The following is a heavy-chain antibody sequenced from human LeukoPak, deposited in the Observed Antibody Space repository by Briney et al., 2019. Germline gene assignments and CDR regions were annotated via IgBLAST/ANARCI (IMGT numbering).Heavy chain of an antibody. V-gene: IGHV3-53*01. Sequence: GGSLRLSCAASEFTISTNYMSWVRQAPGKGLEWVSVMYTGGSTYYADSVKGRFTISRDNSKNTLYLQMNSLRAEDTALYYCARAPFYYDSSGYPYFDGWGQGTLVTVSS. CDR2: MYTGGST. CDR1: EFTISTNY. J-gene: IGHJ4*02. CDR3: ARAPFYYDSSGYPYFDG. D-gene: IGHD3-22*01.